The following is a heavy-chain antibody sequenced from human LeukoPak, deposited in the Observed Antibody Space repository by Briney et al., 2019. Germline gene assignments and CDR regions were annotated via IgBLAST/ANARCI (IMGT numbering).Heavy chain of an antibody. Sequence: SETLSLTCTVSGGSISSGSYYWSWIRQPAGKGLEWIGRIYTSGSTNYNPSLKSRVTISVDTSKNQFSLKLSSVTAADTAVYYCARDYTDYGSGSYAANLWGQGTLVTVSS. CDR2: IYTSGST. CDR3: ARDYTDYGSGSYAANL. D-gene: IGHD3-10*01. V-gene: IGHV4-61*02. J-gene: IGHJ4*02. CDR1: GGSISSGSYY.